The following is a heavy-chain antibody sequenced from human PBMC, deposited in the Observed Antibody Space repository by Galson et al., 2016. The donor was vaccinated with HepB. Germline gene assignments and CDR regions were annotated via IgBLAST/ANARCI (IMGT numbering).Heavy chain of an antibody. J-gene: IGHJ4*02. D-gene: IGHD1-14*01. V-gene: IGHV3-43*01. CDR3: AKLATNARPDDY. CDR2: ISWDGGST. Sequence: LRLSCAASGFTFDDYTMHWVRQAPGKGLEWVSLISWDGGSTYYADSVKGRFTISRDNSKNSLYLQMNSLRTEDTALYYCAKLATNARPDDYWGQGTLVTVSS. CDR1: GFTFDDYT.